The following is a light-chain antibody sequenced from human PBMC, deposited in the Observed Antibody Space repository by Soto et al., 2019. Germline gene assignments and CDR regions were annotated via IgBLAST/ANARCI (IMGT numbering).Light chain of an antibody. J-gene: IGKJ1*01. CDR3: QKYKNWPPWT. Sequence: ERVMTPPPAPLSLSPGARDTLSCRASQSVITNLSWYQQKPGQTPRLLIYGASTMATGIPARFSGSGSGTEFALTRSSLQSQDFAVYYCQKYKNWPPWTCGQGTKVEIK. CDR2: GAS. V-gene: IGKV3-15*01. CDR1: QSVITN.